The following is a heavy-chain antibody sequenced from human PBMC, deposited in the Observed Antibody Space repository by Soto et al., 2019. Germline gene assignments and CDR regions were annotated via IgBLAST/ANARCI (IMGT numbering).Heavy chain of an antibody. Sequence: GGSLRLSCAASGFTVSSNYMSWVRQAPGKGLEWVSVIYSGGSTYYADSVKGRFTISRDNSKNTLYLQMNSLRAEDTAVYYCARGPYSSGWYDGVFDIWGQGTMV. CDR2: IYSGGST. CDR1: GFTVSSNY. CDR3: ARGPYSSGWYDGVFDI. J-gene: IGHJ3*02. D-gene: IGHD6-19*01. V-gene: IGHV3-53*01.